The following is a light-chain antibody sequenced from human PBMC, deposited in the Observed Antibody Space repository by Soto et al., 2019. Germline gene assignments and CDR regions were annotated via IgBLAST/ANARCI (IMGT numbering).Light chain of an antibody. J-gene: IGKJ4*01. Sequence: DIQMTQSPSSLSASVGDRVTITCQASQDISNYLNWYQQKPGKAPKLLIYDASNLETGVPSRFSGSGSGTDFTFTISSLQPEDIATCYCQQYDDLPPGLTFGGGTRVEIK. V-gene: IGKV1-33*01. CDR2: DAS. CDR1: QDISNY. CDR3: QQYDDLPPGLT.